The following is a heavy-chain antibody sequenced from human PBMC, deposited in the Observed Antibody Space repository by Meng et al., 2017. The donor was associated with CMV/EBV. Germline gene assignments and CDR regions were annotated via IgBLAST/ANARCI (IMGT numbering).Heavy chain of an antibody. CDR1: GGSISSSTYY. Sequence: GSLRLSCTVSGGSISSSTYYWGWIRQPPGKGLEWIGSIYYMGSTYYNPSLKSRVTISVDTSKNQLSLKLSSVTATDTAVYYCGRHGHNLSYYSYWGQGTLVTVSS. CDR3: GRHGHNLSYYSY. V-gene: IGHV4-39*01. J-gene: IGHJ4*02. CDR2: IYYMGST. D-gene: IGHD1-26*01.